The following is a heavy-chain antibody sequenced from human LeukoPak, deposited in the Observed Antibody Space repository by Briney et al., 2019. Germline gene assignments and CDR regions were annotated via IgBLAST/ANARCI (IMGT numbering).Heavy chain of an antibody. J-gene: IGHJ4*02. D-gene: IGHD3-3*01. CDR3: AKHPNYDFWSGYYTDFDY. Sequence: GGSLRLSCAASGFTFSSYAMSWVRQAPGKGLGWVSAISGSGGSTYYADSVKGRFTTSRDNSKNTLYLQMNSLRAEDTAVYYCAKHPNYDFWSGYYTDFDYWGQGTLVTVSS. V-gene: IGHV3-23*01. CDR2: ISGSGGST. CDR1: GFTFSSYA.